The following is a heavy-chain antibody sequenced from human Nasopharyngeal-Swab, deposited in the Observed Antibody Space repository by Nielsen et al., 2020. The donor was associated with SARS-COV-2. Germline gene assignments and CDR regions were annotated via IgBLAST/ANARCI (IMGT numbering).Heavy chain of an antibody. Sequence: GESLKISCTASGFTFSSYWMHWVRQAPGKGLVWVSRINRDGSEINYADSVKGRFTISRDNGKNTLYLQMNSLRAEDTAEYFCAKDGVRLNGIDVWGQGTTVTVSS. CDR1: GFTFSSYW. CDR2: INRDGSEI. J-gene: IGHJ6*02. D-gene: IGHD3-16*01. V-gene: IGHV3-74*01. CDR3: AKDGVRLNGIDV.